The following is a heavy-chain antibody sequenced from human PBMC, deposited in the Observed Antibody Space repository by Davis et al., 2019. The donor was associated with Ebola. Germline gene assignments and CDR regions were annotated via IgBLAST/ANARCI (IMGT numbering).Heavy chain of an antibody. D-gene: IGHD2-2*01. J-gene: IGHJ4*02. Sequence: GESLKISCAASGFTFSSYGMHWVRQAPGKGLEWVAVISYDGSNKYYADSVKGRFTISRDNSKNTLYLQMNSLRAEDTAVYYCAKGPIVVVPAARIAARPLLFDYWGQGTLVTVSS. CDR1: GFTFSSYG. CDR2: ISYDGSNK. V-gene: IGHV3-30*18. CDR3: AKGPIVVVPAARIAARPLLFDY.